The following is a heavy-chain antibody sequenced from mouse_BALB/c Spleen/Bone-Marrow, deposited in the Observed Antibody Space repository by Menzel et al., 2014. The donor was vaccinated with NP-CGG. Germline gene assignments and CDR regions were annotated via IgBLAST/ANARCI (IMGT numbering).Heavy chain of an antibody. Sequence: QVQLKESGAELVKPGAPVKLSCKASGYTFTDYWMNWVKQRPGRGLEWTGRIDPSDSEAHYNQKFKDKATLTVDKSSTTAYIQLSNLTSEDSAVYYCARTAYWGQGTLVTVSA. J-gene: IGHJ3*01. CDR1: GYTFTDYW. CDR3: ARTAY. CDR2: IDPSDSEA. V-gene: IGHV1-69*02.